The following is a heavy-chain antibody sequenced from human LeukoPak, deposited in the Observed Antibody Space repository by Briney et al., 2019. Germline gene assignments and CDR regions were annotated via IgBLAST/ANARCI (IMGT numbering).Heavy chain of an antibody. D-gene: IGHD6-13*01. J-gene: IGHJ5*02. V-gene: IGHV3-21*01. CDR1: GFTFSSYS. CDR3: ARLPPPGIAAAGPWFDP. Sequence: SGGSLRLSCAASGFTFSSYSMNWGRQAPGKGLEWVSSISSSSSYIYYADSVKGRFTISRDNAKNSLYLQMNSLRAEDTAVYYCARLPPPGIAAAGPWFDPWGQGTLVTVSS. CDR2: ISSSSSYI.